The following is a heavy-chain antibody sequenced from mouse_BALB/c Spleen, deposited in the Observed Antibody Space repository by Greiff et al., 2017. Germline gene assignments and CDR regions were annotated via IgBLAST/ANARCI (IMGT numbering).Heavy chain of an antibody. J-gene: IGHJ1*01. V-gene: IGHV3-8*02. CDR3: ARSPITTGWYFDV. D-gene: IGHD1-2*01. CDR2: ISYSGST. CDR1: GDSITSGY. Sequence: EVKLVESGPSLVKPSQTLSLTCSVTGDSITSGYWNWIRKFPGNKLEYMGYISYSGSTYDNPSLKSRISITRDTSKNQYYLQLNSVTTEDTATYYCARSPITTGWYFDVWGAGTTVTVSS.